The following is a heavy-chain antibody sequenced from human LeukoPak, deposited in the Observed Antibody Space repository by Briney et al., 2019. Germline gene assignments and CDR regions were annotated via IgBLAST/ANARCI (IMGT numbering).Heavy chain of an antibody. V-gene: IGHV3-23*01. CDR3: AKSGRRSYGGYFDY. J-gene: IGHJ4*02. Sequence: GGSLRLSCAASGFTFSSYGMSWVRQAPGKGLEWVSAISGSGGSTYYADSVKGRFTISRDNSKNTLYLQMNSLRAEDTAVYYCAKSGRRSYGGYFDYWGQGTLVTVSS. D-gene: IGHD1-26*01. CDR1: GFTFSSYG. CDR2: ISGSGGST.